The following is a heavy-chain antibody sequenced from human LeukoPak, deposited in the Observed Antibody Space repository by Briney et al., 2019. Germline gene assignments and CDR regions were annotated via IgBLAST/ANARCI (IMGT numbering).Heavy chain of an antibody. V-gene: IGHV4-4*07. CDR3: ARDSSSWYGDAFDI. CDR1: GGSLSSYY. D-gene: IGHD6-13*01. CDR2: IYTSGST. Sequence: PSETLSLTCTVSGGSLSSYYWSWIRQPAAKGLEWIGRIYTSGSTNYNPPLKSRVTMSVDTSKNQFSLKLSSVTAADTAVYYCARDSSSWYGDAFDIWGQGTMVTVSS. J-gene: IGHJ3*02.